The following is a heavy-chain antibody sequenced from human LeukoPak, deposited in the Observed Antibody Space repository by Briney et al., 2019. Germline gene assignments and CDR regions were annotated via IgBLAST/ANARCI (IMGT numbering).Heavy chain of an antibody. CDR1: GFTFSSYS. CDR2: ISSSSSYI. CDR3: ARDRPYSGYGSY. D-gene: IGHD5-12*01. Sequence: GGSLRLSCAASGFTFSSYSMNWVRQAPGKGLEWVSSISSSSSYIYYADSVKGRFTISKENPKNSLYLQMNSLRAEDTAVYYCARDRPYSGYGSYWGQGTLVTVSS. V-gene: IGHV3-21*01. J-gene: IGHJ4*02.